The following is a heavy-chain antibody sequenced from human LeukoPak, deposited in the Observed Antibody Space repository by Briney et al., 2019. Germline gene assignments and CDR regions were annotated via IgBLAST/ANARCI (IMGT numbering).Heavy chain of an antibody. CDR1: GGTFSNSG. Sequence: ASVKVSCKASGGTFSNSGINWVRQATGQGLEWLGWVNTKSGNTGSAQNFQGRVTITRDTSINTAYMELSSLRSEDTAIYYCARVDGSPDYWGQGTLVTVSS. J-gene: IGHJ4*02. V-gene: IGHV1-8*03. D-gene: IGHD2-15*01. CDR3: ARVDGSPDY. CDR2: VNTKSGNT.